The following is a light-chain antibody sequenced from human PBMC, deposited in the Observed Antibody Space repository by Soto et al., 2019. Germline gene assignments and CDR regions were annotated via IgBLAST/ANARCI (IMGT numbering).Light chain of an antibody. J-gene: IGKJ1*01. CDR3: QQRVT. CDR1: QSISSW. V-gene: IGKV1-5*01. CDR2: DAS. Sequence: DIQMTRSPSTLSASVGDRVTITCRASQSISSWLAWYQQKPGKAPKLLIYDASSLESGVPSRFSGSGSGTEFTLTISSLQPDDFATYYCQQRVTLGQGTKVEIK.